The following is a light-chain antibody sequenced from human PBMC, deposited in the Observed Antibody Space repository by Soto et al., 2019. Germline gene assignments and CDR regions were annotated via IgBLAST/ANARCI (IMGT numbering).Light chain of an antibody. V-gene: IGLV2-14*01. J-gene: IGLJ1*01. CDR2: EVS. CDR3: SSYTSNSTPYV. CDR1: RSDVGAYNY. Sequence: QSALTQPASVSGSPGQSITISCTGTRSDVGAYNYVSWYQQHPGKAPNLMIYEVSNRPSGVSDRFSGSKSGNTASLTISGLQAEDEADYYCSSYTSNSTPYVFGTGTKVTVL.